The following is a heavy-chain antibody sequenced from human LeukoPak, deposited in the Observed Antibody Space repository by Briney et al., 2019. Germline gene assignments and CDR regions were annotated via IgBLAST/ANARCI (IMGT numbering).Heavy chain of an antibody. J-gene: IGHJ3*01. Sequence: SETLSLTCAVYGGSFSGYYWSWIRQPPGKGLEWIGEINHSGSTNYNPSLKSRVTISVDTSKNQFSLKLSSVTAADTAVYYCATKAVPRPRLYDAFDFWGQGTVVTVSS. CDR2: INHSGST. D-gene: IGHD2-2*02. CDR1: GGSFSGYY. V-gene: IGHV4-34*01. CDR3: ATKAVPRPRLYDAFDF.